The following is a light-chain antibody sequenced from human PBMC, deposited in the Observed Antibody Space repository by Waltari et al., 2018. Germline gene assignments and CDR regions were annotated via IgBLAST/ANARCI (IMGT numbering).Light chain of an antibody. Sequence: QSVLTPPPSAPGTPGQRVTISRSGSNSNIRTNPVHWDQHLPGSAPKHLIYDNKERPYGVSRRFSGSKAGTTGFLVMWGVRASEKGVYFCARWHDNLSVPVFGGETRLTVL. CDR2: DNK. V-gene: IGLV1-44*01. CDR3: ARWHDNLSVPV. J-gene: IGLJ2*01. CDR1: NSNIRTNP.